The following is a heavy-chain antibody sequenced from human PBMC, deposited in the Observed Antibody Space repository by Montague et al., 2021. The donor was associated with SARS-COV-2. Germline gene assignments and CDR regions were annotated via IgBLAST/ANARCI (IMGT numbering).Heavy chain of an antibody. Sequence: PALVTPTQTLTLTCTFSGFSLSTSGMCVSWIRQPPGKALEWLARIDWDDDKYYSTSLKTRLTISKDTSKNQVVPTMTNMDPVDTATYYCARTHYDILPGYYYDMDVWGQGTTVTVSS. CDR1: GFSLSTSGMC. CDR3: ARTHYDILPGYYYDMDV. V-gene: IGHV2-70*11. D-gene: IGHD3-9*01. CDR2: IDWDDDK. J-gene: IGHJ6*02.